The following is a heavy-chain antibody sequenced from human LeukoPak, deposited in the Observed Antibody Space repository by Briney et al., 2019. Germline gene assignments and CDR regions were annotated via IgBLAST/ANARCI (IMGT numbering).Heavy chain of an antibody. D-gene: IGHD2/OR15-2a*01. CDR1: GFTFSSYE. CDR3: ARDLPYYLGAFDL. CDR2: IKQDGSEK. Sequence: GGSLRLSCAASGFTFSSYEMNWVRQAPGKGLEWVANIKQDGSEKYYVDSVKGRFTISRDNAKNSLYLQMNSLRAEDTAVYYCARDLPYYLGAFDLWGQGTMVTVSS. J-gene: IGHJ3*01. V-gene: IGHV3-7*01.